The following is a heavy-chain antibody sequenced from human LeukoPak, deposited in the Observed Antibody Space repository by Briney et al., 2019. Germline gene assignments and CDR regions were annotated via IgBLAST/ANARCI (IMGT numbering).Heavy chain of an antibody. Sequence: GGTLRLSCAASGFTFSSYWMHWVRQAPGKGLVWVSRINSDGSSTTYADSVKGRFTISRDNAKNSLYLQMNSLRDEDTAVYYCASEHVAVPGENWGQGTLVTVSS. J-gene: IGHJ4*02. V-gene: IGHV3-74*01. CDR2: INSDGSST. CDR1: GFTFSSYW. D-gene: IGHD6-19*01. CDR3: ASEHVAVPGEN.